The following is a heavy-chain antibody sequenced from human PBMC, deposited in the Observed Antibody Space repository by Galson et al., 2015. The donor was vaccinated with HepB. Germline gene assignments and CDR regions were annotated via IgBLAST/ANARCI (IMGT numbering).Heavy chain of an antibody. CDR2: INPNSGGT. V-gene: IGHV1-2*02. CDR1: GYTFTGYY. Sequence: SCKASGYTFTGYYMHWLRQAPGQGLEWMGWINPNSGGTHYAQKFQGRVTMTRDTSISTAYMELSRLRSDVTAVYYCARPYDFWSGYYSGWSSWFDPWGQGTLVTVSS. D-gene: IGHD3-3*01. J-gene: IGHJ5*02. CDR3: ARPYDFWSGYYSGWSSWFDP.